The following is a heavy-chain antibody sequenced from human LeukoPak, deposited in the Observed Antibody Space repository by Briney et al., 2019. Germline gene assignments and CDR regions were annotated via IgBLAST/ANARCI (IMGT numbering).Heavy chain of an antibody. Sequence: ASVTVSCKTSGYTFSDYYIHWIRQAPGQGLEWVGWINPNSGDTDYAQKFQGRVTVTRDTSISTAYMELGRLRSDDTAVYYCARVSDDSSGYPLSDAFDIWGQGTMVTVSS. CDR2: INPNSGDT. CDR3: ARVSDDSSGYPLSDAFDI. V-gene: IGHV1-2*02. D-gene: IGHD3-22*01. J-gene: IGHJ3*02. CDR1: GYTFSDYY.